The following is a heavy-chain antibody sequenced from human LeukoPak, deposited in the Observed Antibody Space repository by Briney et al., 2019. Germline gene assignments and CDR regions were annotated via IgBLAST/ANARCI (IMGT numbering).Heavy chain of an antibody. CDR2: IIPIFGIA. V-gene: IGHV1-69*04. Sequence: SVKVSCKASGGTFSSYAIGWVRQAPGQGLEWMGRIIPIFGIANYAQKFQGRVTITADKSTSTAYMELSSLRSEDTAVYYCATTTPDSSGYYYFDYWGQGTLVTVSS. D-gene: IGHD3-22*01. CDR1: GGTFSSYA. CDR3: ATTTPDSSGYYYFDY. J-gene: IGHJ4*02.